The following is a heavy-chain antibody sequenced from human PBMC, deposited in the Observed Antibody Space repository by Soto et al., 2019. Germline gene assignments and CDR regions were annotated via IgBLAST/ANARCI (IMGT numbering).Heavy chain of an antibody. CDR2: ISHDGSNK. V-gene: IGHV3-30*18. CDR3: AKGDIVLVPAAVIGYFDY. Sequence: QVQLVESGGGVVQPGRSLRLSCAASGFTFSSYGMHWVRQAPGKGLEWVAVISHDGSNKYYADYVKGRFTISRDNSKNTLYLQMNSLRAEDTAMYYCAKGDIVLVPAAVIGYFDYWGQGTLVTVSS. J-gene: IGHJ4*02. CDR1: GFTFSSYG. D-gene: IGHD2-2*01.